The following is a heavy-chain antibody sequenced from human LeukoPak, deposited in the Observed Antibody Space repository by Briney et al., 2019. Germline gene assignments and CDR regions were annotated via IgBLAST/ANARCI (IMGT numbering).Heavy chain of an antibody. CDR3: ARDVALSTYHFDSSGLLDY. J-gene: IGHJ4*02. CDR1: GFIFSSYN. CDR2: ISSSSSYI. V-gene: IGHV3-21*01. D-gene: IGHD3-22*01. Sequence: GGSLRLSCAASGFIFSSYNMNWVRQAPGKGLEWVSSISSSSSYIYYADSVKGRFTISRDNAKNSLYLQMNSLRGEDTAVYYCARDVALSTYHFDSSGLLDYWGQGTLVTVSS.